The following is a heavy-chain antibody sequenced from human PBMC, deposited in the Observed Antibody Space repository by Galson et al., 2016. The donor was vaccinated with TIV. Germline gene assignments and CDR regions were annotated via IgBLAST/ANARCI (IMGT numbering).Heavy chain of an antibody. CDR1: GFTFSEYW. CDR2: IYYNGNT. D-gene: IGHD2/OR15-2a*01. J-gene: IGHJ1*01. Sequence: LRLSCAASGFTFSEYWMHWVRQPPGKGLEWIANIYYNGNTYYNPSLKTRVSISVDTSKNQFSVKLNSVTATDTAVYFCSRLFYGEYFQYWGQGALVTVSS. V-gene: IGHV4-38-2*01. CDR3: SRLFYGEYFQY.